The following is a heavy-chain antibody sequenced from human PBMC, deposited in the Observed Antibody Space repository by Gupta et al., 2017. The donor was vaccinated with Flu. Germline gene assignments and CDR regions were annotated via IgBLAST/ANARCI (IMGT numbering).Heavy chain of an antibody. Sequence: EVPLLESGGGLVQAGGSLRLSCPASGFTLSSYAMRWVRQAPGKGLVWVQTISGKGSNTYYADSVKGRFTISGDSSKKTVYLQMNSLRAEDTAVYYCAKGANWAFEIWGQGTMVTVSS. CDR3: AKGANWAFEI. CDR2: ISGKGSNT. J-gene: IGHJ3*02. V-gene: IGHV3-23*01. CDR1: GFTLSSYA. D-gene: IGHD1-1*01.